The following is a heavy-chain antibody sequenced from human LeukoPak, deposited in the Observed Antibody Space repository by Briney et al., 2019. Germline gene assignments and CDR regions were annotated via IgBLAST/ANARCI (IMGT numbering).Heavy chain of an antibody. D-gene: IGHD3-16*02. J-gene: IGHJ4*02. V-gene: IGHV4-39*07. CDR1: GGSIFSSNSY. Sequence: PSETLSLTCTVSGGSIFSSNSYWGWIRQPPGKGLEWIGSIYYSGSTYYNPSLKSRVTISVDTPKNQFSLKLSSVTAADTAVYYCARVNRSLGGVIVIPELDWGQGTLVTVSS. CDR3: ARVNRSLGGVIVIPELD. CDR2: IYYSGST.